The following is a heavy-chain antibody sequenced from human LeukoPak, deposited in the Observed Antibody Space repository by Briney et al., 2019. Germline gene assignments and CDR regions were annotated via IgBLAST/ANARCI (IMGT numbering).Heavy chain of an antibody. J-gene: IGHJ3*02. V-gene: IGHV1-69*05. CDR2: IIPIFGTA. CDR3: ARDRFGGTMVRGVIRLNAFDI. Sequence: ASVKVSCKASGGTFSSYAISWVRQAPGQGLEWMGGIIPIFGTANYAQKFQGRVTITTDESTGTAYMELSSLRSEDTAVYYCARDRFGGTMVRGVIRLNAFDIWGQGTMVTVSS. CDR1: GGTFSSYA. D-gene: IGHD3-10*01.